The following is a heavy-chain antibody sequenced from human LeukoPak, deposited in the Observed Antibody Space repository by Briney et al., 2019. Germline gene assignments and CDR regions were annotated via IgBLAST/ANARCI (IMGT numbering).Heavy chain of an antibody. V-gene: IGHV1-3*01. D-gene: IGHD3-10*01. J-gene: IGHJ6*04. Sequence: ASVNVSCKASGYTFTNYAIHWVRQAPGQRREWMGWINAANSNTKYSEQFQGRVTITRDTSASTAYMEMSSLKSEDTAVYYCARAHQPLWFGDLRVYAMDVWGKGTTVTVSS. CDR2: INAANSNT. CDR3: ARAHQPLWFGDLRVYAMDV. CDR1: GYTFTNYA.